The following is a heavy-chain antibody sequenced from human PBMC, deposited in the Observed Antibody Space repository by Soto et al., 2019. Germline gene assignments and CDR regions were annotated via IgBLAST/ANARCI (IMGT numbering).Heavy chain of an antibody. V-gene: IGHV4-39*01. CDR2: MLYSGNT. CDR1: GGSVSSSAYY. Sequence: PSETLSLTCTVSGGSVSSSAYYWGWIRQPPGKGLEWIGSMLYSGNTYYNPSLKSRVTISVDTSENQFSLKVSSVTAADTAVYYCERLRLTGWFDSWGQGTLVTVSS. J-gene: IGHJ5*01. D-gene: IGHD3-22*01. CDR3: ERLRLTGWFDS.